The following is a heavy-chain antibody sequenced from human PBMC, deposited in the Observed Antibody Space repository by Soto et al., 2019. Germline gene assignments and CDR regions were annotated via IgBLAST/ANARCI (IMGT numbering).Heavy chain of an antibody. CDR1: GFTLDTYA. CDR3: AKNTAPY. V-gene: IGHV3-9*01. J-gene: IGHJ4*02. Sequence: GGSLRLSCAASGFTLDTYAMHWVRQAPGKGLEWVSGISWNSNTIAYADSVKGRFTISRDNAKNSLYLQMNSLRAEDTAFYYCAKNTAPYRGQGTLVTVSS. CDR2: ISWNSNTI.